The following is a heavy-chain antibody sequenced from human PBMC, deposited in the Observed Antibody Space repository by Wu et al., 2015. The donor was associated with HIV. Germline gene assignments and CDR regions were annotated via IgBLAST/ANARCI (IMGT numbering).Heavy chain of an antibody. D-gene: IGHD3-22*01. CDR3: AAKSYYSDSRGYYDDGFDI. Sequence: QMQLVQSGPEVKKPGTSVKVSCKASGFTFTSSATQWVRQARGQRLEWIGWIVVGSGNTNYAQKFQERVTITRDTSTRTAYMELSSLRSEDTAVYYCAAKSYYSDSRGYYDDGFDIWGQGTMVTVPS. J-gene: IGHJ3*02. V-gene: IGHV1-58*02. CDR1: GFTFTSSA. CDR2: IVVGSGNT.